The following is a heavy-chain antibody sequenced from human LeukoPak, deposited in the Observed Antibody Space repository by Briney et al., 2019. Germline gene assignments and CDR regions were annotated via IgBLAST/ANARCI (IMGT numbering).Heavy chain of an antibody. V-gene: IGHV4-38-2*02. Sequence: PSETLSLTCTVSTYSISSDYYWSWIRQPPGKGLEWIGEINHSGSTNYNPSLKSRVTISVDTSKNQFSLKLSSVTAADTAVYYCARVKLWLRYFDYWGQGTLVTVSS. CDR3: ARVKLWLRYFDY. CDR2: INHSGST. CDR1: TYSISSDYY. J-gene: IGHJ4*02. D-gene: IGHD5-18*01.